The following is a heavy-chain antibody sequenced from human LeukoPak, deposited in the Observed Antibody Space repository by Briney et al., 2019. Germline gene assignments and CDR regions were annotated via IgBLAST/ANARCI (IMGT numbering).Heavy chain of an antibody. CDR1: GFTFSSHG. CDR3: ARGDSGSYYFDY. J-gene: IGHJ4*02. Sequence: GGSLRLSCAASGFTFSSHGMHWVRQAPGKGLEWVAVIWYDGSKKYHADSVKGRFTISRDNAKNSLYLQMNSLRAEDTAVYYCARGDSGSYYFDYWGQGTLVTVSS. D-gene: IGHD1-26*01. CDR2: IWYDGSKK. V-gene: IGHV3-33*01.